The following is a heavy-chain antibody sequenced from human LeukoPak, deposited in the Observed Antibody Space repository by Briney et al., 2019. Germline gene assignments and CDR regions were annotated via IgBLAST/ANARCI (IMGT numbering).Heavy chain of an antibody. J-gene: IGHJ4*02. CDR2: INWNGETT. V-gene: IGHV3-20*04. CDR1: GFSFEDNG. Sequence: PGGALRLSCAASGFSFEDNGMTWVRQVPGKGLEWVSGINWNGETTGYVYSVKGRFTISRDNAKNSLYLQMNSLRAEDTALYYCATHSYYYGSGSYPHYLDYWGQGTLVTVSS. D-gene: IGHD3-10*01. CDR3: ATHSYYYGSGSYPHYLDY.